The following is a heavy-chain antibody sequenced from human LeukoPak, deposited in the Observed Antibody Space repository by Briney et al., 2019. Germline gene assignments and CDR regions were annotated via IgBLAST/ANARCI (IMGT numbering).Heavy chain of an antibody. Sequence: GGSLRLSCAASGFTFSSYWMSWVRQAPGKGLEWVANIKQDGSEKDYVDSVKGRFTISRDNAKNSLYLQMNSLRAEDTAVYYCARDYGSGSYYRSEPDYWGQGTLVTVSS. J-gene: IGHJ4*02. CDR1: GFTFSSYW. CDR2: IKQDGSEK. V-gene: IGHV3-7*01. CDR3: ARDYGSGSYYRSEPDY. D-gene: IGHD3-10*01.